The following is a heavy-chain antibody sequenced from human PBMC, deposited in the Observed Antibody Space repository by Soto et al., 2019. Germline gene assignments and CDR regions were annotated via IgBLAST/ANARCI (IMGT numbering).Heavy chain of an antibody. CDR2: IPQDGVDG. CDR1: GFTFSMYS. J-gene: IGHJ6*02. V-gene: IGHV3-7*03. Sequence: GGSLRLSCEVSGFTFSMYSMSWVRQCPGKGLEWVAKIPQDGVDGHYADSVKGRFTISRDNGKNSLYLQLNNLRAEDTAVYYCARDHLILPAHDFFYGSDVWGRGATVTVSS. D-gene: IGHD2-21*02. CDR3: ARDHLILPAHDFFYGSDV.